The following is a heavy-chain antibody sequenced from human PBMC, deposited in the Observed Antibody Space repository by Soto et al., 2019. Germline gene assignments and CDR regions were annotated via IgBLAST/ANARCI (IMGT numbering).Heavy chain of an antibody. Sequence: QVQLVESGGGVVQPGRSLRLSCAASGFTFSSYGMYWVRQAPGKGLEGVAVIGYDGSNKYYADSVKGRFTITRDNSKNTLYLQMNSLRAEDTAMYYCARGTTTGDYYCGMDVWGQGTTVTVSS. D-gene: IGHD4-17*01. CDR1: GFTFSSYG. CDR3: ARGTTTGDYYCGMDV. J-gene: IGHJ6*02. V-gene: IGHV3-33*01. CDR2: IGYDGSNK.